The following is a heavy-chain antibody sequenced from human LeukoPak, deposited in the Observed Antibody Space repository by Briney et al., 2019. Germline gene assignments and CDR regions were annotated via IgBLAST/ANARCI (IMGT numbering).Heavy chain of an antibody. Sequence: PSETLSLTCSVSGDPMSIGSDHGSWIRQPAGKGLEWVGHIYADGSTDYNPSLKSRVTISVNTSKNHFSLRLSSVTAADTAVYYCARERAVGASTSYALWGPGTMVIVSS. J-gene: IGHJ3*01. D-gene: IGHD3-16*01. CDR2: IYADGST. CDR1: GDPMSIGSDH. CDR3: ARERAVGASTSYAL. V-gene: IGHV4-61*09.